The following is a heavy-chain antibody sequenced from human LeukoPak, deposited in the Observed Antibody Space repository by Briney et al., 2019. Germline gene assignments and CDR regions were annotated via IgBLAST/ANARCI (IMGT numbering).Heavy chain of an antibody. D-gene: IGHD6-13*01. J-gene: IGHJ5*02. CDR2: INPNRGNT. Sequence: ASVKVSCKASGYTFTSYDINWVRQATGQGLEWMGWINPNRGNTGYAQKFQGRVTITRNTSIRSAYLGLSTLRSEATAVYYCARRRYSSSWYFRGNWFDPWGQGTLVTVSS. CDR3: ARRRYSSSWYFRGNWFDP. CDR1: GYTFTSYD. V-gene: IGHV1-8*03.